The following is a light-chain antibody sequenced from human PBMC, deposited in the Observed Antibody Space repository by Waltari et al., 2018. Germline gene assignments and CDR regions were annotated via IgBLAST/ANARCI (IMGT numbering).Light chain of an antibody. Sequence: DIVMTQTPLSSPVTLGQPASISCRSSQSLAHSGGNTFLTWLQQRPGQPPRLLLYKIFNRFSGVPDRFSGSGAGTDFTLKISRVEADDVGIYYCMQGTQFPWTFGQGTKLEI. CDR3: MQGTQFPWT. V-gene: IGKV2-24*01. CDR2: KIF. CDR1: QSLAHSGGNTF. J-gene: IGKJ1*01.